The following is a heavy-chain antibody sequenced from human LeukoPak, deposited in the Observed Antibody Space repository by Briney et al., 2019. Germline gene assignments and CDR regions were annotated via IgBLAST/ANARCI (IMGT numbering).Heavy chain of an antibody. V-gene: IGHV1-2*02. D-gene: IGHD2-2*01. J-gene: IGHJ4*02. CDR1: GYTFNGDY. CDR2: INPNSGGT. Sequence: ASVKVPCKGSGYTFNGDYMHWVRQPPGQGLKWMGWINPNSGGTIYAEKFQGRVTMTTDTSTSTAYMELRSLRSDDTAVYYCAREYARFAKLMADYWGQGNLVTVCS. CDR3: AREYARFAKLMADY.